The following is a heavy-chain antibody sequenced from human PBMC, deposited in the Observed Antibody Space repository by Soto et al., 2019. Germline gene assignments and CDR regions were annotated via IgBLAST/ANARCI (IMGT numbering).Heavy chain of an antibody. D-gene: IGHD2-15*01. CDR3: ACRVAATYGMDV. J-gene: IGHJ6*02. Sequence: ASVKVSCKASGGTFSSYAISWVRQAPGQGLEWMGGIIPFFGTANYAQKFQGRVTITADESTSTAYMELSSLRSEDTAVYYCACRVAATYGMDVWGQGTTVTVSS. CDR1: GGTFSSYA. CDR2: IIPFFGTA. V-gene: IGHV1-69*13.